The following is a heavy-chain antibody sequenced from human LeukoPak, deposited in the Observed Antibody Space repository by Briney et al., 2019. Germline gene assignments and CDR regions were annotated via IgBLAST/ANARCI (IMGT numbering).Heavy chain of an antibody. V-gene: IGHV3-15*01. J-gene: IGHJ4*02. CDR3: TTDVLTGYYDSSGYSGIDY. CDR1: GFTFSNAW. D-gene: IGHD3-22*01. Sequence: PGGSLRLSCAASGFTFSNAWMSWVRQAPGKGLEWVARIQSKTDVGTTDYAAPVKGRFTISRDDTKNTLYLQMNSLKTEYTAVYYCTTDVLTGYYDSSGYSGIDYWGQGTLVTVSS. CDR2: IQSKTDVGTT.